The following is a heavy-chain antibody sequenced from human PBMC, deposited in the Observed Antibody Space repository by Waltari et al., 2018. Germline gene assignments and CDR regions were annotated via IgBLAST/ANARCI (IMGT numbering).Heavy chain of an antibody. CDR2: ISGSGGST. Sequence: EVQLVESGGGLVQPGGSLRLLCPASGLPFSSPAMSSVRQAPGKGLEWVSAISGSGGSTYYADSVKGRFTISRDNSKNTLYLQMNSLRAEDTAVYYCAKGVAARPSYMDVWGKGTTVTVSS. CDR1: GLPFSSPA. V-gene: IGHV3-23*04. CDR3: AKGVAARPSYMDV. D-gene: IGHD6-6*01. J-gene: IGHJ6*03.